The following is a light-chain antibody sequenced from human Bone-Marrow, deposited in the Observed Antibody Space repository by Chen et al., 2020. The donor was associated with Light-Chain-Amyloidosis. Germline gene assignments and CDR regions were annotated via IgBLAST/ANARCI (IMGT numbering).Light chain of an antibody. V-gene: IGLV1-40*01. CDR2: GNN. CDR1: RSNSGAPYD. CDR3: QSDVTRLRGSV. J-gene: IGLJ2*01. Sequence: QSVLMQPPSVSGAQGQRVTILCTGSRSNSGAPYDVHWYQKLTGTAPKLLIYGNNNRPSGVPARCAGSKSGYSASLAITGLRADDEADYYCQSDVTRLRGSVFGGGTRLTVL.